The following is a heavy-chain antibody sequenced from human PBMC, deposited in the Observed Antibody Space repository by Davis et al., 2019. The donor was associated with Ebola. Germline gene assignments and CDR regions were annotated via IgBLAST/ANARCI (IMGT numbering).Heavy chain of an antibody. CDR3: AKAQECSSTTCYAFDI. D-gene: IGHD2-2*01. CDR2: ISGSGGST. Sequence: GGSLRLSCAASGFTFSSYGMHWVRQAPGKGLEWVSVISGSGGSTYYADSVKGRFTISRDNSKNTLYLQMNSLRAEDAAVYYCAKAQECSSTTCYAFDIWGQGTVVTVSS. V-gene: IGHV3-23*01. J-gene: IGHJ3*02. CDR1: GFTFSSYG.